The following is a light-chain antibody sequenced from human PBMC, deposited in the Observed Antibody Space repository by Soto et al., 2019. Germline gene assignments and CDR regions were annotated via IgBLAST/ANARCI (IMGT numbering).Light chain of an antibody. Sequence: SALPQPASVSGSPGQSFTISCTGTSSDVGGYNYVSWYQQQPGKAPKFMIYDVPNWPSGVSYRFSGSKSGNSASLPISGLQAEDEADYYCCSYTTSNTRQIVFGTGTKVTV. J-gene: IGLJ1*01. CDR3: CSYTTSNTRQIV. CDR1: SSDVGGYNY. CDR2: DVP. V-gene: IGLV2-14*01.